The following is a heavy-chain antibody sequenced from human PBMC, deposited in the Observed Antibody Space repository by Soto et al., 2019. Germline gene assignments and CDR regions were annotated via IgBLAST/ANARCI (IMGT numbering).Heavy chain of an antibody. CDR1: GFTFSTYA. Sequence: GGSLRLSCAASGFTFSTYALSWVRQAPGKGLEWVSAISANGQGIYYADSVRGRFTISRDNSKNTIFLHMDSLGAEDTAVYYCAKDRNYPRDQFHYWGQGTLVTVSS. D-gene: IGHD1-7*01. J-gene: IGHJ4*02. CDR3: AKDRNYPRDQFHY. V-gene: IGHV3-23*01. CDR2: ISANGQGI.